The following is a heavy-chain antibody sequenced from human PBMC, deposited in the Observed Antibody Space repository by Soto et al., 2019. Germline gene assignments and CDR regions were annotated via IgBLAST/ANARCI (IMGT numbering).Heavy chain of an antibody. D-gene: IGHD2-8*01. CDR3: AKDAIANNGVSEAFDL. CDR2: LVGSGGDI. Sequence: EVQLLESGGGLAQPGGSLRLSCAASGFTFRDYAMSWVRQAPGKGLEWVSGLVGSGGDINYAASVRGRFTVSRDNSKNMLFLQMNSLRAEDTAVYYCAKDAIANNGVSEAFDLWGQGTKVTVSS. J-gene: IGHJ3*01. V-gene: IGHV3-23*01. CDR1: GFTFRDYA.